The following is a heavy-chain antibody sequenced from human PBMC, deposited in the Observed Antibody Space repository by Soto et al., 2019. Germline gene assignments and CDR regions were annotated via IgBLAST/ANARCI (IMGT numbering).Heavy chain of an antibody. CDR3: AKVTPKTEEWFGEFKTYYFDY. J-gene: IGHJ4*02. CDR1: GFTFSSYA. Sequence: PGGSLRLSCAASGFTFSSYAMSWVRQAPGKGLEWVSAISGSGGSTYYADSVKGRFTISRDNSKNTLYLQMNSLRAEDTAVYYCAKVTPKTEEWFGEFKTYYFDYWGQGTLVTVSS. CDR2: ISGSGGST. D-gene: IGHD3-10*01. V-gene: IGHV3-23*01.